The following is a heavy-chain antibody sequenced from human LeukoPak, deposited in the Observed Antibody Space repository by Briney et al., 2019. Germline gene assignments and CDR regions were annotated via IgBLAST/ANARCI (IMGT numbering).Heavy chain of an antibody. J-gene: IGHJ4*02. CDR1: GFTFSSYA. D-gene: IGHD5-12*01. Sequence: GGSLRLSCAASGFTFSSYAMHWVRQAPGKGLEWVAVISYDGSNKYYADSVKGRFTISRDNSKNTLYLQMNSLRAEDTAVYYCARDLSGYDLALDYWGQGTLVTVSS. CDR2: ISYDGSNK. CDR3: ARDLSGYDLALDY. V-gene: IGHV3-30*04.